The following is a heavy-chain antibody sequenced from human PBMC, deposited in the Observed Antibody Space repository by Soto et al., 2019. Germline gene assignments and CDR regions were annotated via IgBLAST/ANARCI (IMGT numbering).Heavy chain of an antibody. CDR3: ARDRASQYSSGWYYLDD. V-gene: IGHV3-30-3*01. CDR1: GFTFSSYA. J-gene: IGHJ4*02. CDR2: ISYDGSNK. Sequence: GGSLRLSCAASGFTFSSYAMHWVRQAPGKGLEWVAVISYDGSNKYYAHSVKGRFTISRDNSKNTLYLQMNSLRAEDTAVYYCARDRASQYSSGWYYLDDWGQGTLGTVSS. D-gene: IGHD6-19*01.